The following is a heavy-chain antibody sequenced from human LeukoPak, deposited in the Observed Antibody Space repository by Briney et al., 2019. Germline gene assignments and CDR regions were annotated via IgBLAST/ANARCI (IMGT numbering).Heavy chain of an antibody. J-gene: IGHJ4*02. CDR2: IYNSGST. Sequence: ETLSLTCSVSGGSISNYYWSWIRQSPGKGPEWIGYIYNSGSTNYNPSLKSRVTISLDTSKNQFSLKLNSVTAADTAVYFCAKKNHNSGWDFDDWGQGTLVTVSS. D-gene: IGHD6-19*01. V-gene: IGHV4-59*08. CDR1: GGSISNYY. CDR3: AKKNHNSGWDFDD.